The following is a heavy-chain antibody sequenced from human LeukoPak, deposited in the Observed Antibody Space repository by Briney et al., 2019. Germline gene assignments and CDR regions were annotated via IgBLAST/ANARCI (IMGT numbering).Heavy chain of an antibody. Sequence: ASVKVSCKASGGTFSSYAISWVRQAPGQGLEWMGGIIPIFGTANYAQKFQGRVTITADKSTSTAYMELSSLRSEDTAVYYCASNECSGGGCYRPFDYWGQGTLVTVSS. J-gene: IGHJ4*02. CDR2: IIPIFGTA. CDR1: GGTFSSYA. D-gene: IGHD2-15*01. CDR3: ASNECSGGGCYRPFDY. V-gene: IGHV1-69*06.